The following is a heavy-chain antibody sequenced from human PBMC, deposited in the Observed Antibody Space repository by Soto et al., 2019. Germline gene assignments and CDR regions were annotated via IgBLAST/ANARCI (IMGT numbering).Heavy chain of an antibody. Sequence: EVQLLESGRGLVQPARSLRLSCVASGFIADDYAMHWVRQAPGKGLEWVSGISSNSATIVYADSVKGRITISRDHANNSLFLQMNSLRPEDTAFYYCVKDIKWGGMTTTHCADSWGQGTLVTGSS. V-gene: IGHV3-9*02. J-gene: IGHJ4*02. CDR3: VKDIKWGGMTTTHCADS. D-gene: IGHD2-8*02. CDR1: GFIADDYA. CDR2: ISSNSATI.